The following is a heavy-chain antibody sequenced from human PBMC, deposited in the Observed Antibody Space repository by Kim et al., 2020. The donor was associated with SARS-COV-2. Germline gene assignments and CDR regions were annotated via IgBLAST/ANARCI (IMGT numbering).Heavy chain of an antibody. V-gene: IGHV3-74*03. D-gene: IGHD2-21*02. CDR2: INGDGGMT. CDR3: ATGSDLEALY. Sequence: GGSLRLSCSASGVPFRGNWMQWVRQRPGQGLVWVSLINGDGGMTTYADSVKGRFTVSRDNAKNTLHLQMSSLRPEDTAVYYCATGSDLEALYWGRGILVT. J-gene: IGHJ4*02. CDR1: GVPFRGNW.